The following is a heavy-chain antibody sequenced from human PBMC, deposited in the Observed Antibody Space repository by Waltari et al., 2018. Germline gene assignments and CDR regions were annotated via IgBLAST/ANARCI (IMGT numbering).Heavy chain of an antibody. Sequence: QVQLQASGPGLVKPSETLSLTCTVSGGSIRSYYWSWLRQPPGKGLEWIGYIYYSGSTNYNPSLKSRVTISVDTSKNQFSLKLSSVTAADTAVYYCARASTGTRYYYYGMDVWGQGTTVTVSS. CDR2: IYYSGST. D-gene: IGHD1-1*01. V-gene: IGHV4-59*01. CDR1: GGSIRSYY. CDR3: ARASTGTRYYYYGMDV. J-gene: IGHJ6*02.